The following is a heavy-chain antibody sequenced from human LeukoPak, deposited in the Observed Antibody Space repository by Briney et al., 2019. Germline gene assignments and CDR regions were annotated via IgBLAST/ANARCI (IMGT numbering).Heavy chain of an antibody. CDR2: IKRDGSEK. CDR3: ARDRVSYCSSTRCYVPLFDY. CDR1: GFTFSSYW. Sequence: PGGSLRLSCAASGFTFSSYWMSWVRQAPGKGLEWVANIKRDGSEKYYVDSVKGRYTISRDNAKNSLYLQMNSLRAEDTAVYYCARDRVSYCSSTRCYVPLFDYWGQGTLVTVSS. D-gene: IGHD2-2*01. V-gene: IGHV3-7*01. J-gene: IGHJ4*02.